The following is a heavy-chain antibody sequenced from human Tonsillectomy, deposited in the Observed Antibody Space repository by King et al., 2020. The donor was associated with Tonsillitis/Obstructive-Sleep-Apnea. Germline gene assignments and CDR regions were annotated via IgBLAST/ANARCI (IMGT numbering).Heavy chain of an antibody. CDR2: IDPTDSNV. CDR1: GYSFTNYW. CDR3: ARLVDTAMDYDEYYVMDV. J-gene: IGHJ6*02. V-gene: IGHV5-10-1*03. Sequence: VQLVESGAEVKKPGESLRISCQGSGYSFTNYWISWVRQMPGKALEWMGRIDPTDSNVNYSQSFQGHVTISADKSISTAYLQRSSLKASDTAVYFCARLVDTAMDYDEYYVMDVGGRGTTVTVSS. D-gene: IGHD5-18*01.